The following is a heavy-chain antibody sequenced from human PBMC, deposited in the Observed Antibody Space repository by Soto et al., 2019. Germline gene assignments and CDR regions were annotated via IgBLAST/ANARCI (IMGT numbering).Heavy chain of an antibody. D-gene: IGHD6-19*01. CDR1: GFTVSISY. V-gene: IGHV3-66*01. Sequence: PGGSLRLSCAGSGFTVSISYMTWVRQVPGKGLEWVSIRYSDGRSYHAESVKGRFTISTDDSENTLYLQMSSLRAEDTAVYYCAKGGSNGWYDAFDIWGQGTMVTVSS. CDR3: AKGGSNGWYDAFDI. J-gene: IGHJ3*02. CDR2: RYSDGRS.